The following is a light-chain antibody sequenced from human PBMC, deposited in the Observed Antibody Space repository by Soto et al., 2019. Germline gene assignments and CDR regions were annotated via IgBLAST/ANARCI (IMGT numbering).Light chain of an antibody. CDR2: GAS. CDR3: QQYYNWPQT. Sequence: EIVMTQSPATLSVSPGERATLSCRASQSVSSNLAWYQQKFGQAPRLLIYGASTRATGIPARFSGSGSGTEFTLTISSLQSEDFAVYYCQQYYNWPQTFGQGTKVDIK. J-gene: IGKJ1*01. CDR1: QSVSSN. V-gene: IGKV3-15*01.